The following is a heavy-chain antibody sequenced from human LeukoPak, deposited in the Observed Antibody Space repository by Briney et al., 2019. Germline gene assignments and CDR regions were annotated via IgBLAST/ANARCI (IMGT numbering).Heavy chain of an antibody. Sequence: PGGTLRLSCAASGFTFNNYGMSWVCLAPGKGLEWVSAISAGGDTTYYADSVKGRFTIFRDSSKNTLYLQMNSLRAEDTAVYYCARVLATMDYWGQGTLVTVSS. D-gene: IGHD5-12*01. J-gene: IGHJ4*02. CDR3: ARVLATMDY. CDR2: ISAGGDTT. CDR1: GFTFNNYG. V-gene: IGHV3-23*01.